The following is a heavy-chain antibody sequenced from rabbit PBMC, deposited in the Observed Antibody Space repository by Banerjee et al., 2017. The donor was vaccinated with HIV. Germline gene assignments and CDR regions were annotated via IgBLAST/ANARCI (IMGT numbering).Heavy chain of an antibody. CDR1: GFSFSSYG. V-gene: IGHV1S45*01. CDR2: INTSSGNT. CDR3: ARDLAGVIGWNFDL. D-gene: IGHD4-1*01. J-gene: IGHJ4*01. Sequence: QEHLEESGGDLVKPEGSLTLTCTAFGFSFSSYGISWVRQAPGKGLEWIACINTSSGNTVYASWAKGRFTISRTSSTTVSLQMTSLTAADTATYFCARDLAGVIGWNFDLWGQGTLVTVS.